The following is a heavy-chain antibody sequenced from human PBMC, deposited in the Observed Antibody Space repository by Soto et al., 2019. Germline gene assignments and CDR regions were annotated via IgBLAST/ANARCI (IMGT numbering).Heavy chain of an antibody. CDR1: GASIDNNGYS. D-gene: IGHD6-19*01. Sequence: QVQLQESGPGLVIPSQTLTLTCAVSGASIDNNGYSWTWIRQHPGKGLEWIGTNNNRADTYYNPSLKGQPTFSLDTSQHHCSLRLNAVTAADTAIYYCARGGSGWKALNWFDPWGQGIMVTVSS. CDR2: NNNRADT. CDR3: ARGGSGWKALNWFDP. V-gene: IGHV4-31*11. J-gene: IGHJ5*02.